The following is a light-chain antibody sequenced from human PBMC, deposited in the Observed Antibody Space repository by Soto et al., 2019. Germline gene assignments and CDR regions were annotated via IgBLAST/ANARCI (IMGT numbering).Light chain of an antibody. J-gene: IGKJ2*01. CDR3: QQYNNWPYT. CDR1: QSVGSN. Sequence: EIVMTQSPVTLSVSPGERAALSCRASQSVGSNFAWYQQRPGQAPRVLIYGRSTRATGVPARFSGSGSGTDVTLTISSLQSEDFAVYYCQQYNNWPYTFGQGTRLEIK. CDR2: GRS. V-gene: IGKV3-15*01.